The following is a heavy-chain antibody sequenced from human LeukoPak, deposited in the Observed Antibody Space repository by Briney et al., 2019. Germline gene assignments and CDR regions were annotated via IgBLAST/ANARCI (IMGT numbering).Heavy chain of an antibody. D-gene: IGHD1-26*01. CDR3: ARILGSYWTPGYDY. CDR1: GFTFSSYA. V-gene: IGHV3-23*01. CDR2: ISGSGDTP. J-gene: IGHJ4*02. Sequence: GGSLRLSCAASGFTFSSYAMSWVRQAPGKGLEWVSGISGSGDTPYYADSVKGRFTISRDNSKSTLYLEMNSLRAEDTAVYYCARILGSYWTPGYDYWGQGTLVTVSS.